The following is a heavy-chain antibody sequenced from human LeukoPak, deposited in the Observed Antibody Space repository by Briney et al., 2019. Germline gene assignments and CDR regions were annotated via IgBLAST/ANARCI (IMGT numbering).Heavy chain of an antibody. CDR1: GYTFTGYY. Sequence: GASVKVSCKASGYTFTGYYMHWVRQAPGQGLEWMGWINPNSGGTNYAQKFQGRVTMTRDTSISTAYMELSRLRSDDTAVYYCARDSSGYYYSVDYWGQGTLVTVSS. CDR2: INPNSGGT. J-gene: IGHJ4*02. V-gene: IGHV1-2*02. D-gene: IGHD3-22*01. CDR3: ARDSSGYYYSVDY.